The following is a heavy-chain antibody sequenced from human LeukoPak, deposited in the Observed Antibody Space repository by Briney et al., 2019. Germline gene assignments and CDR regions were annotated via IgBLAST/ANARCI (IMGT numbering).Heavy chain of an antibody. D-gene: IGHD3-10*01. CDR1: GFTFSSYE. V-gene: IGHV3-48*03. J-gene: IGHJ4*02. Sequence: GGSLRLSCAASGFTFSSYEMNWVRQAPGRGLEWLSYISTSGSTIYYADSVEGRFTISRDNAKNSLYLQVNSLRADDTAVYYCARTHPEWFGEFDYWGQGTLVTVSS. CDR3: ARTHPEWFGEFDY. CDR2: ISTSGSTI.